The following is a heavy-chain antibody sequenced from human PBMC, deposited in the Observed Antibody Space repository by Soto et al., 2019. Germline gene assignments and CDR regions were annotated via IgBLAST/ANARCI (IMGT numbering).Heavy chain of an antibody. Sequence: SETLSLTCTVSGGSVSSGSYYWSWIRQPPGKGLEWIGFIFYSGRTSYNPSLESRVTISADTSKNQFSLKLTSVTAADTAVYYCARDLNTIFGHYNWFDPWGQGTLVTVSS. CDR3: ARDLNTIFGHYNWFDP. V-gene: IGHV4-61*01. CDR2: IFYSGRT. J-gene: IGHJ5*02. D-gene: IGHD3-3*01. CDR1: GGSVSSGSYY.